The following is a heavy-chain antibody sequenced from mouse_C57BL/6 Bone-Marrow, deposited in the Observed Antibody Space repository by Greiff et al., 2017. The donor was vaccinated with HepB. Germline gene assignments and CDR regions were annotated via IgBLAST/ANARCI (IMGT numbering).Heavy chain of an antibody. D-gene: IGHD2-2*01. CDR3: ARDLLWLRRRDYAMDY. CDR2: ISDGGSYT. Sequence: EVKVVESGEGLVKPGGSLKLSCAASGFTFSSYAMSWVRQTPEKRLEWVATISDGGSYTYYPDNVKGRFTISRDNAKNNLYLQMSHLKSEDTAMYYCARDLLWLRRRDYAMDYWGQGTSVTVSS. CDR1: GFTFSSYA. J-gene: IGHJ4*01. V-gene: IGHV5-4*01.